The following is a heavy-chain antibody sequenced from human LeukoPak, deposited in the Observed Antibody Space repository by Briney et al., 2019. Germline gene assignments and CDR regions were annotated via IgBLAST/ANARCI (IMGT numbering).Heavy chain of an antibody. J-gene: IGHJ4*02. CDR3: ARDLDTRNSYEFAY. D-gene: IGHD5-18*01. CDR2: ISTGGNTI. CDR1: GFTFSSYE. Sequence: PGGSQRLSCAASGFTFSSYEMNWVRQAPGKGLEWVSYISTGGNTIYYADSVKGRFTISRDNAKNSLYLQMNSLRVEDTAVYYCARDLDTRNSYEFAYWGQGTLVTVSS. V-gene: IGHV3-48*03.